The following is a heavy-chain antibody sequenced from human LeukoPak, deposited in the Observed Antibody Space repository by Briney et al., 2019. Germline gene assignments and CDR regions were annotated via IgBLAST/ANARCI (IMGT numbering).Heavy chain of an antibody. CDR1: GFTFSSYS. Sequence: PGGSLRLSCGASGFTFSSYSMNWVRQAPGKGLEWVSSISSSSSYIYYADSVKGRFTISRDNAKNSLYLQMNSLRAEDTAVYYCARDWFDCSGGSCYFDYFDYWGQGTLVTVSS. V-gene: IGHV3-21*01. D-gene: IGHD2-15*01. CDR3: ARDWFDCSGGSCYFDYFDY. CDR2: ISSSSSYI. J-gene: IGHJ4*02.